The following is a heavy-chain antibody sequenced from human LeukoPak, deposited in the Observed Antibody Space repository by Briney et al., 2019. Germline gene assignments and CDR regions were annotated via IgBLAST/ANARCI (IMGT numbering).Heavy chain of an antibody. J-gene: IGHJ4*02. CDR3: ARGAHYDILTGYGY. Sequence: GGSLRLSCAASGFTFSSYGMHWVRQAPGKGLEWVAFIRYDGSNKYYADSVKGRFTISRDNSKNTLYLQMNSLRAEDMAVYYCARGAHYDILTGYGYWGQGTLVTVSS. D-gene: IGHD3-9*01. CDR1: GFTFSSYG. CDR2: IRYDGSNK. V-gene: IGHV3-30*02.